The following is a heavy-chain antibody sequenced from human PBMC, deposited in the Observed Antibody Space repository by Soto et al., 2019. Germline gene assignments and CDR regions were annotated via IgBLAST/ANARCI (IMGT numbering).Heavy chain of an antibody. Sequence: PGGSLRLSCAASGFTFDDYTMHWVRQAPGKGLEWVSLISWDGGSTYYADSVKGRFTISRDNSKNSLYLQMNSLRTEDTALYYCAKSLNYYYGMDVWGKGTRVTVSS. CDR2: ISWDGGST. CDR1: GFTFDDYT. CDR3: AKSLNYYYGMDV. J-gene: IGHJ6*04. V-gene: IGHV3-43*01.